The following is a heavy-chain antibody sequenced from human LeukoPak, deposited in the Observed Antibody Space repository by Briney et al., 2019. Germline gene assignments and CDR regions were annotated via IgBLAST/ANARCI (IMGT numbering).Heavy chain of an antibody. V-gene: IGHV4-59*11. CDR2: ICDSGIT. CDR1: GVSINSLY. J-gene: IGHJ5*02. Sequence: KPSETLSLTCSVSGVSINSLYFIWIRQSPGKGLEWIGYICDSGITKYNPSLKSRVTISVDTSKNQFSLRLRSVTAADTAVYFCARAYSSASWLDPWGQGTLVTVSS. CDR3: ARAYSSASWLDP. D-gene: IGHD3-22*01.